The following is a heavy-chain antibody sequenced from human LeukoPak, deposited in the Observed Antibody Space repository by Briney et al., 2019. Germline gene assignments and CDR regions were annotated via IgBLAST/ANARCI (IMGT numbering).Heavy chain of an antibody. Sequence: SGGSLRLSCAASGFTFDDYAMHWVRQAPGKGLEWVSLITWDGGFTYYADSVKGRFTISRDNSKNSLYLQMNSLRAEDTALYYCAKDGVNQRRYSNIHYFDYWGQGTLVTVSS. J-gene: IGHJ4*02. V-gene: IGHV3-43D*03. CDR2: ITWDGGFT. CDR1: GFTFDDYA. CDR3: AKDGVNQRRYSNIHYFDY. D-gene: IGHD3-9*01.